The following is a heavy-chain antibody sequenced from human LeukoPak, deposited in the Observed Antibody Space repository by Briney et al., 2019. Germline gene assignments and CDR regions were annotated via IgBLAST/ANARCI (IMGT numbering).Heavy chain of an antibody. CDR2: ISGGGGGT. D-gene: IGHD6-6*01. CDR3: AKARSSSGRGSGKYYFDY. J-gene: IGHJ4*02. Sequence: GGSLRLSCAASGFTFSSYAMSWVRQAPGKGLEWVSAISGGGGGTYYADSVKGRFTISRDNSKNTLYLQMNSLRAEDTAVYYCAKARSSSGRGSGKYYFDYWGQGTLVTVSS. V-gene: IGHV3-23*01. CDR1: GFTFSSYA.